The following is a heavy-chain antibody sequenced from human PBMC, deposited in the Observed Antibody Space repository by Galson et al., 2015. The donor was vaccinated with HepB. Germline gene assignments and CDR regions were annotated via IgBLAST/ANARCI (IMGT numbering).Heavy chain of an antibody. J-gene: IGHJ2*01. CDR3: ATDRAMVRGKFYWYFDL. V-gene: IGHV1-24*01. D-gene: IGHD3-10*01. CDR1: GYTLTELS. CDR2: FDPEDGET. Sequence: SVKVSCKVSGYTLTELSMHWVRQAPGKGLEWMGGFDPEDGETIYAQKFQGRVTMTEDTSTDTAYMELSSLRSEDTAVYYCATDRAMVRGKFYWYFDLWGRGTLVTVSS.